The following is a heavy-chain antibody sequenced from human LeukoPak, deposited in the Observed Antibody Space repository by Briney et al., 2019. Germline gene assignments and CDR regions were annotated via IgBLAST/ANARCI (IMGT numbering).Heavy chain of an antibody. J-gene: IGHJ4*02. D-gene: IGHD2-2*01. V-gene: IGHV3-23*01. CDR2: LSGSGYNT. CDR3: AKDPYGTRYFDY. CDR1: GFTFSSHA. Sequence: GGSLRLSCAASGFTFSSHALSWVRQAPGKGLEWASSLSGSGYNTYYADSVKGRFTTSRDNSKNTVYLQMNSLRAGDTAVYYCAKDPYGTRYFDYWGQGTLVTVSS.